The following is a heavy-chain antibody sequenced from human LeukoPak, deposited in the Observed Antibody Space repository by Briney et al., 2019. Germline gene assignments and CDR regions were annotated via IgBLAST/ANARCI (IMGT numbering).Heavy chain of an antibody. V-gene: IGHV1-2*02. CDR2: INPNSGGT. D-gene: IGHD6-19*01. Sequence: ASVKVSCKASGYTFTGYYMHWVRQAPGQGLEWMGWINPNSGGTNYAHKFQGRVTMTRYTSINPAYMELNRLRSDDTAVYYCATLVQYRSGLRKYFQHWGQGTLVTVSS. CDR3: ATLVQYRSGLRKYFQH. J-gene: IGHJ1*01. CDR1: GYTFTGYY.